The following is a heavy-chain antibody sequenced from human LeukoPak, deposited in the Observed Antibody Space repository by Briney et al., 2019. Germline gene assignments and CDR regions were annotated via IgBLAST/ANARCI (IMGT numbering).Heavy chain of an antibody. V-gene: IGHV3-48*03. D-gene: IGHD2-21*01. Sequence: GGSLRLSCAASVFHLSTYEMTSVPRAPAKGVEWIADITMCGQTNKCADSEKGRYTISRDNARTSLYLQKNSLRVEDTGVYCCARGDPHADLWGQGTLVTVSS. CDR3: ARGDPHADL. CDR2: ITMCGQTN. J-gene: IGHJ5*02. CDR1: VFHLSTYE.